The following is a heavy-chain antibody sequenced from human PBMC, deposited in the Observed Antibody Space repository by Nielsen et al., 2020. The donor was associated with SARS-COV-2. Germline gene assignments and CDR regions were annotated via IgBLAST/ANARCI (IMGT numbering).Heavy chain of an antibody. D-gene: IGHD3-3*01. Sequence: SETLSLTCTVSGGSISSSSYYWGWIRQPLGKGLEWIGSIYYSGSTYYNPSLKSRVTISVDTSKNQFSLKLSSVTAADTAVYYCARHFYDFWSGSPYYMDVWGKGTTVTVSS. V-gene: IGHV4-39*01. CDR3: ARHFYDFWSGSPYYMDV. J-gene: IGHJ6*03. CDR1: GGSISSSSYY. CDR2: IYYSGST.